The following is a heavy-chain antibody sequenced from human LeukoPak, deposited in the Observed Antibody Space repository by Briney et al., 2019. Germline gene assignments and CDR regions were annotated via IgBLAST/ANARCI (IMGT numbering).Heavy chain of an antibody. CDR1: GGSISSSSYY. CDR2: IYCSGST. V-gene: IGHV4-39*01. CDR3: ARRVGDCYSCFDY. D-gene: IGHD2-21*02. Sequence: PSETLSLTCTVSGGSISSSSYYWGWIRQPPGKGLEWIGSIYCSGSTYYNPSLKSRVTISVDTSKNQFSLKLSSVTAADTAVYYCARRVGDCYSCFDYWGQGTLVTVSS. J-gene: IGHJ4*02.